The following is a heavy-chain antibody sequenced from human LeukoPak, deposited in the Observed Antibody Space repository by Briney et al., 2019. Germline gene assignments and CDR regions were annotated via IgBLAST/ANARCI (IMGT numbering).Heavy chain of an antibody. Sequence: SETLSLTCAVYGGSFSGYYWSWIRQPPGKGLEWIGYIYYSGSTNYNPSLKSRVTISVDTSKNQFSLKLSSVTAADTAVYYCARDSHYGDYDYFDYWGQGTLVTVSS. D-gene: IGHD4-17*01. CDR3: ARDSHYGDYDYFDY. V-gene: IGHV4-59*01. CDR1: GGSFSGYY. CDR2: IYYSGST. J-gene: IGHJ4*02.